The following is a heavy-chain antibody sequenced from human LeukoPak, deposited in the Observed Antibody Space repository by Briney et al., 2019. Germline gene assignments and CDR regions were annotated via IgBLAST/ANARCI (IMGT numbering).Heavy chain of an antibody. CDR3: ARDREAAAGYSYYYYMDV. CDR2: INSDGSGT. J-gene: IGHJ6*03. V-gene: IGHV3-74*01. CDR1: GFTFSSYW. Sequence: HPGGSLRLSCAASGFTFSSYWMHWVRQAPGEGLVWVSRINSDGSGTTYADSVKGRFTISRDNAKNSLYLQMNSLRAEDTAVYYCARDREAAAGYSYYYYMDVWGKGTTVTVSS. D-gene: IGHD6-13*01.